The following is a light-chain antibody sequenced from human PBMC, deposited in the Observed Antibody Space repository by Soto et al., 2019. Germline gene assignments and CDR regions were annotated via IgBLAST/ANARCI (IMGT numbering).Light chain of an antibody. J-gene: IGKJ1*01. CDR1: QSFSSSY. CDR3: QQYGSSPRT. CDR2: GAS. Sequence: EIVLTQSPGTLSLSPGERATLSCRASQSFSSSYLVWYQQRPGQAPRLLIYGASSRATGIPDRFSGSGSGTDFTLTISRLEPEDFAVYYCQQYGSSPRTFGPGTKLEI. V-gene: IGKV3-20*01.